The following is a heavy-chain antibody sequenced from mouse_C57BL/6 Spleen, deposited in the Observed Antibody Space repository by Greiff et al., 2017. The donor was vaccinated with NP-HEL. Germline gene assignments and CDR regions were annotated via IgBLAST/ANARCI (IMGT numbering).Heavy chain of an antibody. CDR3: TGDEGYYGSTLYAMDY. D-gene: IGHD1-1*01. CDR1: GFTFSDAW. Sequence: EVQLQESGGGLVQPGGSMKLSCAASGFTFSDAWMDWVRQSPEKGLEWVAEIRNKANNHATYYAESVKGRFTISRDDSKSSVYLQMNSLRAEDTGIYYCTGDEGYYGSTLYAMDYWGQGTSVTVSS. V-gene: IGHV6-6*01. J-gene: IGHJ4*01. CDR2: IRNKANNHAT.